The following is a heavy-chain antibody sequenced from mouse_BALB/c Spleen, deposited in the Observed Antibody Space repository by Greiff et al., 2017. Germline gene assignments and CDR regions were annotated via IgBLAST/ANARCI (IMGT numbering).Heavy chain of an antibody. CDR3: ARGGVFDY. V-gene: IGHV5-9-4*01. CDR2: ISSGGSYT. CDR1: GFTFSSYA. Sequence: EVQGVESGGGLVKPGGSLKLSCAASGFTFSSYAMSWVRQSPEKRLEWVAEISSGGSYTYYPDTVTGRFTISRDNAKNTLYLEMSSLRSEDTAMYYCARGGVFDYWGQGTTLTVSS. J-gene: IGHJ2*01.